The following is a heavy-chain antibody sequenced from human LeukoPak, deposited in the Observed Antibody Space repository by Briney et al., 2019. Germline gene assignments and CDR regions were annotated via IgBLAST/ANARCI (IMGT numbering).Heavy chain of an antibody. V-gene: IGHV3-7*01. Sequence: GGSLRLSCAASGFTFSRYWMSWVRQAPGKGLEWVANIKQDGSEKYYVDSVKGRFTISRDNAKNSLYLQMNSLRAEDTAVYYCSYCSSTSCYGGGDYYFDYWGQGTLVTVSS. CDR1: GFTFSRYW. CDR3: SYCSSTSCYGGGDYYFDY. D-gene: IGHD2-2*01. J-gene: IGHJ4*02. CDR2: IKQDGSEK.